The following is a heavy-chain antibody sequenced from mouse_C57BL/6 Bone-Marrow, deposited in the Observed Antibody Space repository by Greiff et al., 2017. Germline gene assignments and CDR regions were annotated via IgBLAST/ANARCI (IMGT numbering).Heavy chain of an antibody. D-gene: IGHD1-1*01. CDR3: ASDRGGDYYGSSPSYFDV. CDR2: SRNKANDYTT. J-gene: IGHJ1*03. Sequence: EVMLVESGGGLVQSGRSLRLSCATSGFTFSDFYMEWVRQAPGKGLGWIAASRNKANDYTTEYSESVKGRFIVSRDTSPSILYLQMNALRAEDTAICYCASDRGGDYYGSSPSYFDVWGTGTTLTVSS. CDR1: GFTFSDFY. V-gene: IGHV7-1*01.